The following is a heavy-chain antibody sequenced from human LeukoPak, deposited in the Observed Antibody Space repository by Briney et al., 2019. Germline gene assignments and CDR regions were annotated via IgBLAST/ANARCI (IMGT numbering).Heavy chain of an antibody. CDR1: GGSFSGYY. J-gene: IGHJ4*02. CDR2: INHSGST. V-gene: IGHV4-34*01. D-gene: IGHD2-2*01. CDR3: ARVGIVVVPAARGWGFDY. Sequence: PSETLSLTCAVYGGSFSGYYWSWIRQPPGKGLEWIGEINHSGSTNYNPSLKSRVTISVDMSKNQFSLKLSSVTAADTAVYYCARVGIVVVPAARGWGFDYWGQGTLVTVSS.